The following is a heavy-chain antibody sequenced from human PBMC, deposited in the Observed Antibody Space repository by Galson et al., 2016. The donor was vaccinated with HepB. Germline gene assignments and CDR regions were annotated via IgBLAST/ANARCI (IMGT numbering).Heavy chain of an antibody. V-gene: IGHV4-59*01. CDR2: IFYSGTTT. CDR1: GGSISNSY. CDR3: ARWTTEVTPGWFFDL. J-gene: IGHJ2*01. Sequence: SETLSLTCTLSGGSISNSYWAWIRQSPEKGLEWIGYIFYSGTTTIYSPSLRSRVTISLDAPKNQFFLTLTSVTAADTAVYYCARWTTEVTPGWFFDLWGRGTLVVVSS. D-gene: IGHD4-23*01.